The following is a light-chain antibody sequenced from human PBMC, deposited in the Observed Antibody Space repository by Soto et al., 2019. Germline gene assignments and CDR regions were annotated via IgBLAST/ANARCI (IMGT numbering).Light chain of an antibody. CDR2: GAS. J-gene: IGKJ4*01. Sequence: EIVFTQSPGTLSLSPGERATLSCRASQSVRSSYLAWSQQKPGQAPRLLIYGASSSATGIPDRFSGSGSGTDFTLSISGLEPEDSAVYYCQQYGNSLTFGGGTKVDIK. V-gene: IGKV3-20*01. CDR3: QQYGNSLT. CDR1: QSVRSSY.